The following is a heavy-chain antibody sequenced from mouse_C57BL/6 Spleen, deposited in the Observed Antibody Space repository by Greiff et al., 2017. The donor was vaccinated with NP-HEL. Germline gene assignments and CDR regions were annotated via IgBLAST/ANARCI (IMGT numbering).Heavy chain of an antibody. CDR2: IYPGDGDT. J-gene: IGHJ2*01. CDR1: GYAFSSYW. D-gene: IGHD2-1*01. Sequence: VQLQQSGAELVKPGASVKISCKASGYAFSSYWMNWVKQRPGKGLEWIGQIYPGDGDTNYNGKFKGKATLTADKSSSTAYMQLSSLTSEDSAVYFCARNAVYYGNFDYWGQGTTLTVSS. CDR3: ARNAVYYGNFDY. V-gene: IGHV1-80*01.